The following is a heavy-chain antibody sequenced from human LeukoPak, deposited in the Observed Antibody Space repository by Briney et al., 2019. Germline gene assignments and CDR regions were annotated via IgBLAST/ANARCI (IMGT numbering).Heavy chain of an antibody. J-gene: IGHJ4*02. D-gene: IGHD1-26*01. CDR2: INTNTGNP. CDR1: GYTFTSYA. CDR3: AREGVYGSPPLLDFDY. V-gene: IGHV7-4-1*02. Sequence: ASVKVSCKASGYTFTSYAMNWVRQAPGQGLEWMGWINTNTGNPTYAQGFTGRFVFSLDTSVSTAYLQISSLKAEDTAVYYCAREGVYGSPPLLDFDYWGRGTLVTVSS.